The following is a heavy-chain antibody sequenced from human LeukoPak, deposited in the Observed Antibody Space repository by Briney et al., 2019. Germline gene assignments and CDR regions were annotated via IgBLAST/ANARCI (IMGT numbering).Heavy chain of an antibody. CDR1: GFTFSGYA. CDR2: INTGGDGT. Sequence: PGGSLRLSCAASGFTFSGYAMSWVRQAPGKGLEWGSAINTGGDGTFYADSVKGRFTISRDNSMNTQYLQMNSLRAEDTAVFYCATFGSGSRRTNSFDYWGQGTLVVVSS. CDR3: ATFGSGSRRTNSFDY. J-gene: IGHJ4*02. V-gene: IGHV3-23*01. D-gene: IGHD3-10*01.